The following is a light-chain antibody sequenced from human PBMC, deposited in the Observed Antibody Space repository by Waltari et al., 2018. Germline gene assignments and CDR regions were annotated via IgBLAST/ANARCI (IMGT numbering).Light chain of an antibody. CDR1: QSIGTW. V-gene: IGKV1-5*03. Sequence: DIQMTQSPSTLSAFVGERVTITCRASQSIGTWLAWYQQTPGKAPKLLIYRSSKLESGVPSRFSGSGSETEFTLTISSLQPDDFATYCCQLYNRDLRYSLDQGSKLEIK. CDR3: QLYNRDLRYS. J-gene: IGKJ2*03. CDR2: RSS.